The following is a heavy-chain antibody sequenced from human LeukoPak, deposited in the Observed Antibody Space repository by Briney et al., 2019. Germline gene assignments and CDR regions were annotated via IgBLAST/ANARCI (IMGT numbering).Heavy chain of an antibody. CDR1: GYTFTSYG. CDR2: ISAYNGNT. Sequence: ASVKVSYKASGYTFTSYGISWVRQAPGQGLEWMGWISAYNGNTNYAQKLQRRGTMTTDTSTSTAYMELRSLRSDDTAVYYCARTPGRFLEWLSLFDYWGQGTQVSHSS. J-gene: IGHJ4*02. V-gene: IGHV1-18*01. D-gene: IGHD3-3*01. CDR3: ARTPGRFLEWLSLFDY.